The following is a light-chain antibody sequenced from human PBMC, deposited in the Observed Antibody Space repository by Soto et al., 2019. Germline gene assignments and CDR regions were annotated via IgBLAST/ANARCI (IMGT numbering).Light chain of an antibody. CDR1: SGHSSYI. Sequence: QTVVTQSSSASASLGSSVKLTCTLSSGHSSYIIAWHQQQPGKAPRYLMKLEGSGSYNKGSGVPDRFSGYSSGADRYLTISNLQFEDEADYYCETWDSNTRVFGGGTKLTV. CDR3: ETWDSNTRV. CDR2: LEGSGSY. V-gene: IGLV4-60*02. J-gene: IGLJ3*02.